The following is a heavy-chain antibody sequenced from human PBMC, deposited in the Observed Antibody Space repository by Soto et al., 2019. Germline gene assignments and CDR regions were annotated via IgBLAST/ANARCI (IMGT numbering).Heavy chain of an antibody. CDR3: AREGAAAAGYNWFDP. V-gene: IGHV3-21*01. Sequence: PGGSLRLSCAASGFTFSSYSMNWVRQAPGKGLEWVSSISSSSSYIYYADSVKGRFTISRDNAKNSLYLQMNSLRAEDTAVYYCAREGAAAAGYNWFDPWGQGTLVTVSS. J-gene: IGHJ5*02. CDR1: GFTFSSYS. D-gene: IGHD6-13*01. CDR2: ISSSSSYI.